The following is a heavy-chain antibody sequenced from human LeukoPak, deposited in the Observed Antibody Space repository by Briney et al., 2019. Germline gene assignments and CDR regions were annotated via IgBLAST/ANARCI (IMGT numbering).Heavy chain of an antibody. Sequence: PGGSLRLSCAPSGFSFSGYAMSWVRQAPGKGVVWVSRINSDGSSTSYADSVKGRFTISRDNAKNTVYLQMNSLRAEDTAVYYCAKDPERVVVAATHFVRWGQGTLVTVSS. CDR2: INSDGSST. CDR3: AKDPERVVVAATHFVR. D-gene: IGHD2-15*01. CDR1: GFSFSGYA. V-gene: IGHV3-74*01. J-gene: IGHJ4*02.